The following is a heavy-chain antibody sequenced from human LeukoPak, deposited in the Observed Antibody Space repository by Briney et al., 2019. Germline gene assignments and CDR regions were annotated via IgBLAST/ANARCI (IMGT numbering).Heavy chain of an antibody. CDR3: ARDPSSWSTSYYYYGMDV. CDR1: GFTFSSYA. J-gene: IGHJ6*02. V-gene: IGHV3-66*02. D-gene: IGHD6-13*01. Sequence: GGSLRLSCAASGFTFSSYAMSWVRQAPGKGLEWVSVIYSGGSTYYADSVKGRFTISRDNSKNTLYLQMNSLRAEDTAVYYCARDPSSWSTSYYYYGMDVWGQGTTVTVSS. CDR2: IYSGGST.